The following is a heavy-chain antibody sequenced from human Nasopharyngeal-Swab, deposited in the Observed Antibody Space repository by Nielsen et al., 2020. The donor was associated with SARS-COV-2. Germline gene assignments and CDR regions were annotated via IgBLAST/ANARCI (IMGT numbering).Heavy chain of an antibody. CDR1: GYTFTGYY. CDR2: INPNSGGT. D-gene: IGHD2-15*01. Sequence: ASVKVSCKASGYTFTGYYMHWVRQAPGQGLEWMGWINPNSGGTNYAQKFQDRVTMTRDTSISTAYMELSSLRSEDTAVYYCARRSDCSGGSCYSLYYYYGMDVWGQGTTVTVSS. J-gene: IGHJ6*02. CDR3: ARRSDCSGGSCYSLYYYYGMDV. V-gene: IGHV1-2*02.